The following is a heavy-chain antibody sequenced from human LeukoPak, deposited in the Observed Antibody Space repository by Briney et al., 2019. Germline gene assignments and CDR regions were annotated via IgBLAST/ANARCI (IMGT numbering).Heavy chain of an antibody. CDR3: ARDRTVAGTNTIDY. D-gene: IGHD6-19*01. V-gene: IGHV1-8*03. CDR1: GYTFTSYD. Sequence: ASVKVSCKASGYTFTSYDINWARQATGQGLKWMGWMNPNSGNTGYAQKFQGRVTITRNTSISTAYMELSSLRSEDTAVYYCARDRTVAGTNTIDYWGQGTLVTVSS. CDR2: MNPNSGNT. J-gene: IGHJ4*02.